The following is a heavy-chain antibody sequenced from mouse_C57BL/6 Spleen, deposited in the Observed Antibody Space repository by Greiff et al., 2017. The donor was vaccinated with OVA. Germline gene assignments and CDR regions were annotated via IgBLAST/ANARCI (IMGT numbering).Heavy chain of an antibody. D-gene: IGHD2-10*01. J-gene: IGHJ4*01. V-gene: IGHV1-22*01. CDR1: GYTFTDYN. Sequence: VQLQQSGPELVKPGASLKMSCKASGYTFTDYNMHWVKQSHGKSLEWIGYINPNNGGTSYNQKFKGKATLTVNKSSSTAYMELRSLTSEDSAVYYCASPYYYAMDYWGQGTSVTVSS. CDR2: INPNNGGT. CDR3: ASPYYYAMDY.